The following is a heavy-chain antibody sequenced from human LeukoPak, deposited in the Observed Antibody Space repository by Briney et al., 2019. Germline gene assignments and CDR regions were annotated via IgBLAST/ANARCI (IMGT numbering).Heavy chain of an antibody. Sequence: SETLSLTCAVYGESFSDHYCSWIRQPPGRVLEWIGEINHRGSTSYNPSLKSRVTISVDTSKNQFSLKLSSVPAADTAVYYCARARPKPINAYNRSYYYMDVWRKGTTVTVSS. J-gene: IGHJ6*03. V-gene: IGHV4-34*01. CDR1: GESFSDHY. CDR3: ARARPKPINAYNRSYYYMDV. CDR2: INHRGST. D-gene: IGHD3-16*01.